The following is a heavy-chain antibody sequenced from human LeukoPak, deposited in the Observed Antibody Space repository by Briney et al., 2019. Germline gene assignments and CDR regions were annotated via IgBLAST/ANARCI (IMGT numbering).Heavy chain of an antibody. D-gene: IGHD2-21*01. J-gene: IGHJ6*03. CDR2: ISSTGST. Sequence: SETLSLTCTVSSGSLNSGLYYWTWLRQPAGKGLEWIGRISSTGSTTYSPSLKGRGSISLDTSKNSFSLKVTSVTAADTAVYYCARETEEVYSRSWGLYDSYYYMDAWGNGTTVTVS. CDR1: SGSLNSGLYY. V-gene: IGHV4-61*02. CDR3: ARETEEVYSRSWGLYDSYYYMDA.